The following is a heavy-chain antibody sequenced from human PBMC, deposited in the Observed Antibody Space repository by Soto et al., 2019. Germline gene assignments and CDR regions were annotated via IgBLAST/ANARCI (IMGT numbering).Heavy chain of an antibody. CDR3: RYYDFWSGYYPPYGMDV. CDR2: IYYSGST. J-gene: IGHJ6*02. Sequence: KTSETLSLTCTVSGGSISSSSYYWGWIRQPPGKGLEWIGSIYYSGSTYYNPSLKSRVTISVDTSKNQFSLKLSSVTAADTAVYYCRYYDFWSGYYPPYGMDVWGQGTTVTVSS. CDR1: GGSISSSSYY. V-gene: IGHV4-39*01. D-gene: IGHD3-3*01.